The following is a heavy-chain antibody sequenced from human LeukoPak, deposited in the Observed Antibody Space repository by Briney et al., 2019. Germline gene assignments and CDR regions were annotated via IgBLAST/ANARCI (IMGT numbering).Heavy chain of an antibody. CDR1: GGSISSYY. CDR2: IYYSGST. Sequence: SETLSLTCTVSGGSISSYYWSWIRQPPGKGLEWIGYIYYSGSTNYNPSLKSRVTISVDTSKNQFSLKLSSVTAADTAVYYCAREIYCSSTSCYTYFDYWGQGTLVTVSS. V-gene: IGHV4-59*12. J-gene: IGHJ4*02. CDR3: AREIYCSSTSCYTYFDY. D-gene: IGHD2-2*02.